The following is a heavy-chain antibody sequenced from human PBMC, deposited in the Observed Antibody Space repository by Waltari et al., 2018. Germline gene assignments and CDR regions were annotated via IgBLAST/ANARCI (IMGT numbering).Heavy chain of an antibody. CDR2: TSYDGTNN. CDR1: GFTFSSFA. V-gene: IGHV3-30*10. J-gene: IGHJ4*02. D-gene: IGHD7-27*01. CDR3: ARDPATKWGVFYFDH. Sequence: QVQLVESGGGVVQPGKSLRLSCAASGFTFSSFAMHWVRQAPGKGLEWVASTSYDGTNNYYTDSVKGRFNISRDNSKNTLYLQINALRHEDTAVYFCARDPATKWGVFYFDHWGQGTLVTVSS.